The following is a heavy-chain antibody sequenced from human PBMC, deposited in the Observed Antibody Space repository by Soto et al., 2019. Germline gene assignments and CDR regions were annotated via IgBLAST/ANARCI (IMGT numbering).Heavy chain of an antibody. V-gene: IGHV3-30*18. CDR1: GFTFSDYA. Sequence: VQLVESGGGVVQPGRSLRLSCAASGFTFSDYAMHWVRQAPGKGLEWVAVVSHDGRNTHYADSVKGRFSISRDSAKNTVSLEMTSLRAEDTAVYYCAKGGRQWLVTSDFNYWGQGALVTVSS. CDR3: AKGGRQWLVTSDFNY. CDR2: VSHDGRNT. D-gene: IGHD6-19*01. J-gene: IGHJ4*02.